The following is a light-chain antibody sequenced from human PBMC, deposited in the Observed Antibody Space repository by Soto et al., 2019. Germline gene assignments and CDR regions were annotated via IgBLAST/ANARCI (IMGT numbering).Light chain of an antibody. V-gene: IGKV3-20*01. CDR2: DAS. Sequence: EIVMRHPPATHAVSPGERATLSFSASQSVIRYLAWYQQRPGQAPRLLIYDASYRATGIPARFSGSGSGTDFTLTITRLEPEDFAVYYCQQYGSSPGWTFGQGTKVDIK. CDR3: QQYGSSPGWT. CDR1: QSVIRY. J-gene: IGKJ1*01.